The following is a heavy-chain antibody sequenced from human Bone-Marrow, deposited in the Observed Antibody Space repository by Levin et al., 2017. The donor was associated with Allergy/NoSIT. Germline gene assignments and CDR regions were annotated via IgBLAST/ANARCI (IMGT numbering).Heavy chain of an antibody. CDR3: ARVQYNGYSDAFDI. V-gene: IGHV3-53*01. Sequence: GGSLRLSCAASGFTVSSNFMSWVRQAPGKGLEWVSVIYSGGNTYYADSVKGRFTISRDSSKNTLFLQMNSLRAEDTAVYFCARVQYNGYSDAFDIWGQGTMVTVSS. J-gene: IGHJ3*02. CDR2: IYSGGNT. D-gene: IGHD5-18*01. CDR1: GFTVSSNF.